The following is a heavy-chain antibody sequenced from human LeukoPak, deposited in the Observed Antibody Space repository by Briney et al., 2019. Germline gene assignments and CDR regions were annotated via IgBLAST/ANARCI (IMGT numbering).Heavy chain of an antibody. CDR2: MNPSSGNT. J-gene: IGHJ4*02. D-gene: IGHD6-25*01. CDR3: ARACGDLDH. Sequence: GSVRISCKASGYTFVSLDINWVRQASGQGLEWMGWMNPSSGNTGSAQKFQGRLSMTRDTSIDTAYMELSSLSSEDTAVYYCARACGDLDHWGQGTLVTVSS. V-gene: IGHV1-8*01. CDR1: GYTFVSLD.